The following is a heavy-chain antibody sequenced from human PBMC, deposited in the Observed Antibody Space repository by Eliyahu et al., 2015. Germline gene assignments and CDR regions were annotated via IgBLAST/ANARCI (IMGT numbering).Heavy chain of an antibody. D-gene: IGHD3-9*01. V-gene: IGHV4-34*02. J-gene: IGHJ5*01. CDR3: VSEGMLTGRFDF. CDR2: ISFYGKT. CDR1: GAAFNSYF. Sequence: QLQQWGAGLLKPSETLSLTCAVSGAAFNSYFWRWIRQAPGQGLEWIGDISFYGKTKYNPSLRSRVAISIDTSKNQFSLTLTSVTPADTAVYYCVSEGMLTGRFDFWAXGTVVVGSS.